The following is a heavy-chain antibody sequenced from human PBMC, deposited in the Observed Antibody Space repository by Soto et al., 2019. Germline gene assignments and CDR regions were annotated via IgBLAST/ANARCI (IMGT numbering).Heavy chain of an antibody. Sequence: ASVNVSFKSSGSTFTSYCISWGREGPGQGLEWMGGISAYNGNTNYAQKLQGRVTMTTDTSTSTAYMELRSLRSDDTAVYYCARDGSHYRPLYYYYGMDVWGQGTTVTVSS. J-gene: IGHJ6*02. CDR1: GSTFTSYC. CDR3: ARDGSHYRPLYYYYGMDV. CDR2: ISAYNGNT. V-gene: IGHV1-18*04. D-gene: IGHD4-4*01.